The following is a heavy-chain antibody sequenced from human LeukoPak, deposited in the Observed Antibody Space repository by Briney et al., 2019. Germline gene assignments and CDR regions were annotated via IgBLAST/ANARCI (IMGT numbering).Heavy chain of an antibody. Sequence: ETLSLXCTVSGYSISSGYYWGWIRQPPGKGLEWVSGINWNGGSTGYADSVKGRFTISRDNAKNSLYLQMDSLRVEDTALYYCARGIRFLEWLSGFDYWGQGTLVTVSS. V-gene: IGHV3-20*04. CDR3: ARGIRFLEWLSGFDY. D-gene: IGHD3-3*01. CDR1: GYSISSGYY. J-gene: IGHJ4*02. CDR2: INWNGGST.